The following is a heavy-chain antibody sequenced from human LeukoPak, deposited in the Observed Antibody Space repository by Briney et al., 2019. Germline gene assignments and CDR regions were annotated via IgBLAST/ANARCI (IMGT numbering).Heavy chain of an antibody. CDR2: IFYCGST. Sequence: SETLSLTCSGSGGSINSAHFYWNWIRQPPGKGLEWVGYIFYCGSTYYNPSLKSRVTISLDASKNQSSLSLSSATAADTAVYYCARGIYSYHFDYWGQGILVTVSS. CDR1: GGSINSAHFY. J-gene: IGHJ4*02. V-gene: IGHV4-30-4*08. D-gene: IGHD5-18*01. CDR3: ARGIYSYHFDY.